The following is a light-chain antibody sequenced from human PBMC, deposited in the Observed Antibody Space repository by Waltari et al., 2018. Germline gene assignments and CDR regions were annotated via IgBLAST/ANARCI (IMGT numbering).Light chain of an antibody. CDR2: DAP. J-gene: IGKJ3*01. V-gene: IGKV1-5*01. CDR1: QSIGSL. CDR3: QQYDNLPPRTT. Sequence: DIQMTQSPSTLSASVGDRVTITCRASQSIGSLLAWYQQKPGKAPKLLIYDAPSLESGVPSRFSGSGSGTEFTLTINSLQPDDSATYYCQQYDNLPPRTTFGPGTKVDIK.